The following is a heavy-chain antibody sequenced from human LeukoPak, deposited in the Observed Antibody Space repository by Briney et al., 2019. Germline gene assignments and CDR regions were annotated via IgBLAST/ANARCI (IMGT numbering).Heavy chain of an antibody. D-gene: IGHD2-15*01. J-gene: IGHJ5*02. CDR2: ISAYNGNT. Sequence: GASVKVSCKASGYTFTSYDINWVRQATGQGLEWMGWISAYNGNTNYAQKLQGRVTMTTDTSTSTAYMELRSLRSDDTAVYYCARDWRYCSGGSCYDWFDPWGQGTLVTVSS. CDR3: ARDWRYCSGGSCYDWFDP. CDR1: GYTFTSYD. V-gene: IGHV1-18*01.